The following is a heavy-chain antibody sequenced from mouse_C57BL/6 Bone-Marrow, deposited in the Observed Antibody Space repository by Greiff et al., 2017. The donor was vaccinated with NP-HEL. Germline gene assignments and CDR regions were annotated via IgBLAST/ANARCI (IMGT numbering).Heavy chain of an antibody. Sequence: VQLQQSGPELVKPGASVKISCKASGYSFTGYYMNWVKQSPEKSLEWIGEINPSTGGTTYNQKFKAKATLTVDKSSSTAYMQLKSLTSEDSAVYYCARRDGSSYRYYAMDYWGQGTSVTVSS. V-gene: IGHV1-42*01. D-gene: IGHD1-1*01. CDR2: INPSTGGT. J-gene: IGHJ4*01. CDR1: GYSFTGYY. CDR3: ARRDGSSYRYYAMDY.